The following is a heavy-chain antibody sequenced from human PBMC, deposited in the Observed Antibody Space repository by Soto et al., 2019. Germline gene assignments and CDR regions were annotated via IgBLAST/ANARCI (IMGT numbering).Heavy chain of an antibody. Sequence: ASVKVSCKASGYTFTSYDINWVRQATGQGLEWMGWMNPNSGNTGYAQKFQGRVTMTRNTSISTAYMELSSLRSEDTAVYYCARPARSTGPPFDIWGQGTMVTVSS. D-gene: IGHD2-2*01. CDR1: GYTFTSYD. J-gene: IGHJ3*02. V-gene: IGHV1-8*01. CDR2: MNPNSGNT. CDR3: ARPARSTGPPFDI.